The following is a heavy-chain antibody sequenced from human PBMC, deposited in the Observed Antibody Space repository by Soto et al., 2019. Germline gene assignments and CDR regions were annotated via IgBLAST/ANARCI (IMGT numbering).Heavy chain of an antibody. Sequence: PSETLSLTCAVSGGSISSGGYSWSWIRQPPGKGLEWIGYIYHSGSTYYNPSLKSRVTISVDRSKNQFSLKLSSVTAADTAVYYCARSQTTLTSYDYWGQGTLVIVSS. D-gene: IGHD4-17*01. J-gene: IGHJ4*02. CDR1: GGSISSGGYS. CDR2: IYHSGST. V-gene: IGHV4-30-2*01. CDR3: ARSQTTLTSYDY.